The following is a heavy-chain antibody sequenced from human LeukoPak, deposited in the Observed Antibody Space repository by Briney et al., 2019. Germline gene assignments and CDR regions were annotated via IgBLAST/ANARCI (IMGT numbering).Heavy chain of an antibody. CDR3: ARGDSASGDSIDY. Sequence: PSETLSLTCTVSGGSISSYYWSWIRQPPGKGLEWIGEINHSGSTNYNPSLKSRVTISVDTSKNQFSLKLSSVTAADTAVYYCARGDSASGDSIDYWGQGTLVTVSS. CDR2: INHSGST. CDR1: GGSISSYY. V-gene: IGHV4-34*01. J-gene: IGHJ4*02. D-gene: IGHD4-17*01.